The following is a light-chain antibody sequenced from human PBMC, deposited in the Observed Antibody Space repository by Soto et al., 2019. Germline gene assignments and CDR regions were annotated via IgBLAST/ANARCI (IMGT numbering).Light chain of an antibody. V-gene: IGLV4-69*01. CDR3: QTWGSGDWV. CDR1: SGHSSYA. J-gene: IGLJ3*02. CDR2: LNSDGSH. Sequence: QLVLTQSPSASASLGASVKLTCTLSSGHSSYAIAWHQQQPEKGPRYLMKLNSDGSHSKGDGIPDRFSGSSSGAERYLTISSVQSDDEADYYCQTWGSGDWVFGGGTKLTVL.